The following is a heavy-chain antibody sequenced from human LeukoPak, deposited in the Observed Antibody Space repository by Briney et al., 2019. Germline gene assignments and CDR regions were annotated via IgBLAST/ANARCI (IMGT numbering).Heavy chain of an antibody. CDR1: GGSFSGYY. D-gene: IGHD3-22*01. CDR3: ARVNYYDSSGPNWFDP. Sequence: SETLSLTCAVYGGSFSGYYWSWIRQPPGKGLEWIGEINHSGSTNYNPSLKSRVTISVDTSKNQFSLKLSSVTAGDTAVYYCARVNYYDSSGPNWFDPWGQGTLVTVSS. CDR2: INHSGST. V-gene: IGHV4-34*01. J-gene: IGHJ5*02.